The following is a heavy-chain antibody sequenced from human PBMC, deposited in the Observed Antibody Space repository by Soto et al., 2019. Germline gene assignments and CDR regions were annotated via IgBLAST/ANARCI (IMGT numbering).Heavy chain of an antibody. CDR3: ARYSSGWPYYFDY. CDR1: GYSFTSYW. Sequence: PGESLKISCKGSGYSFTSYWIAWVRQMPGKGLEWMGIIYLSDSDTRYSPSFQGRVTISADKSISTAYLQWISLKASDTAMYYCARYSSGWPYYFDYWGQGTLVTVSS. V-gene: IGHV5-51*01. J-gene: IGHJ4*02. CDR2: IYLSDSDT. D-gene: IGHD6-19*01.